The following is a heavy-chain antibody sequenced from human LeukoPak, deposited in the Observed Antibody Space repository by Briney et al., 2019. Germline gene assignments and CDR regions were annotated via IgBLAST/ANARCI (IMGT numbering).Heavy chain of an antibody. CDR2: INTYNGDT. CDR3: ASEWWGYDVLTGDNWFDP. Sequence: VASVKVSCKASGYTFTTYGISWVRQAPGQGLEWMGWINTYNGDTNYAQKLQGRVTMTTDTSTSTAYMELRSLRSDDTAVYYCASEWWGYDVLTGDNWFDPWGQGTLVTVSS. CDR1: GYTFTTYG. V-gene: IGHV1-18*01. J-gene: IGHJ5*02. D-gene: IGHD3-9*01.